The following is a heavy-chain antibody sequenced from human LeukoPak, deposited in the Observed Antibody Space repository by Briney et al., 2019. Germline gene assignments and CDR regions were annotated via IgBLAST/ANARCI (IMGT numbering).Heavy chain of an antibody. Sequence: SETLSLTCTVSGGSISNYYWSWIRQPPGKGLEWIGYIYYSGSTNYNPSLKSRVTISVDTSKNQFSLRLSSATAADTAVYYCARARNYDFWSGYSNDYWGQGTLVTVSS. CDR2: IYYSGST. CDR1: GGSISNYY. J-gene: IGHJ4*02. CDR3: ARARNYDFWSGYSNDY. D-gene: IGHD3-3*01. V-gene: IGHV4-59*01.